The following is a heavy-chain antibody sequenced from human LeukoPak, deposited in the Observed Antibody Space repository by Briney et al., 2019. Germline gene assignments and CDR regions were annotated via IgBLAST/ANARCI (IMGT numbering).Heavy chain of an antibody. CDR1: GGSISSSSYS. Sequence: SETLSLTCTVSGGSISSSSYSWGWIRQPPGKGLEWIGSIYYSGSTYYNPSLKSRVTISVDTSKNQFSLKLSSVTAADTAVYYCARSDCSRTTCYTSPNWFDPWGQGTLVTVSS. CDR3: ARSDCSRTTCYTSPNWFDP. D-gene: IGHD2-2*02. V-gene: IGHV4-39*01. CDR2: IYYSGST. J-gene: IGHJ5*02.